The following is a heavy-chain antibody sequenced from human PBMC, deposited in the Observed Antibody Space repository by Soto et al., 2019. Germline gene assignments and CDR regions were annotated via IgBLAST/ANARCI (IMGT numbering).Heavy chain of an antibody. D-gene: IGHD3-10*01. CDR2: INPNTGGT. J-gene: IGHJ4*02. CDR3: ASGVRLHFEY. V-gene: IGHV1-2*02. Sequence: ASVKVSCKASGYTFTGYYIHWVRQAPGQGLEWMGWINPNTGGTNSAQKFQGRVPMTGDTSITTAYMELTRLRSDDTAVYFCASGVRLHFEYWGQGTLVTVYS. CDR1: GYTFTGYY.